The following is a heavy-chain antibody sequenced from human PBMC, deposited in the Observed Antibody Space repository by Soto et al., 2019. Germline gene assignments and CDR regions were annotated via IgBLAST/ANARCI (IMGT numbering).Heavy chain of an antibody. CDR3: ARAPLRSLSGMDV. V-gene: IGHV1-2*02. D-gene: IGHD3-16*02. CDR2: INPNSGGT. Sequence: GASVKVSCKASGYTFTGYYMHWVRQAPGQGLEWMGWINPNSGGTNYAQKFQGRVTMTGDTSISTAYMELSRLRSDDTAVYYCARAPLRSLSGMDVWGQGTTVTVSS. J-gene: IGHJ6*02. CDR1: GYTFTGYY.